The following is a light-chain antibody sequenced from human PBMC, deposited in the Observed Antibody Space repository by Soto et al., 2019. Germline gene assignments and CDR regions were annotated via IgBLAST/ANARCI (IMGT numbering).Light chain of an antibody. CDR2: AAS. V-gene: IGKV1-12*01. CDR3: QQANSFPWT. CDR1: QGISSW. Sequence: DIQMTQSPSCVCASVGRSVTMTCRASQGISSWLVWYQQKPGKAPKLLVYAASSLQSGVPSRFRGSGSGTDFTLTISGLQPEDLATYYCQQANSFPWTFGPGTKVDIK. J-gene: IGKJ1*01.